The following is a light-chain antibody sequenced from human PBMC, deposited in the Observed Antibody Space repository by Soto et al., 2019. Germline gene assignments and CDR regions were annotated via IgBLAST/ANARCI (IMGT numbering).Light chain of an antibody. Sequence: QSALTQPASVSGSPGQSITISCTGTRSDVGTYDLVYWYQHHPGAAPKLMIYEATRRPSGISNRFSGSKSGNTASLTISGVEEEAEADYYCCAFAGSSSWVFGGGTKLTVL. CDR2: EAT. V-gene: IGLV2-23*01. CDR1: RSDVGTYDL. CDR3: CAFAGSSSWV. J-gene: IGLJ3*02.